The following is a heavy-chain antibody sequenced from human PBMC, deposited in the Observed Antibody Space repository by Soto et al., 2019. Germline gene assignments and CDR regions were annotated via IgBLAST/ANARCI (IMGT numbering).Heavy chain of an antibody. CDR2: INHSGST. D-gene: IGHD1-26*01. CDR3: ARRLSNYYFDP. V-gene: IGHV4-34*01. Sequence: PSETLSLTCAVYGGSFSGYYWTWIRQPPGTGLEWIGEINHSGSTNYNPSLKSRVTISVDTSKNQFSLKLSSVTAADTAVYYCARRLSNYYFDPWGQGSLVTVSS. J-gene: IGHJ5*02. CDR1: GGSFSGYY.